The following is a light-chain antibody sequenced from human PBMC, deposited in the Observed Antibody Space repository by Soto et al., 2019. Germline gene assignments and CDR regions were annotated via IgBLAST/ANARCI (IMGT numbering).Light chain of an antibody. CDR3: QKYRNAPPWT. V-gene: IGKV1-27*01. Sequence: DIQMTQSPSSLSASLGDRVTIACRASQGISNSLAWYQQQPGKVPKLLISAASTLQSGVPSRFSGSGSGTDFTLTISRLQPEDVATYYCQKYRNAPPWTFGQGTKVEIK. J-gene: IGKJ1*01. CDR1: QGISNS. CDR2: AAS.